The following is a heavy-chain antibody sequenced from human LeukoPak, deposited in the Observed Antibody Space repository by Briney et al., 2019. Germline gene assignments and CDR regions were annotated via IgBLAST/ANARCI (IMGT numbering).Heavy chain of an antibody. V-gene: IGHV1-24*01. CDR2: FDPEDGET. CDR1: GYTLTELS. Sequence: ASVKVSCKVSGYTLTELSMHWVRQAPGKGLEWMGGFDPEDGETIYAQKFQGRVTMTEDTSTDTAYMELSSLRSEDTAVYYCATAVHGSYRAYYFDYWGQGTLVTVSS. CDR3: ATAVHGSYRAYYFDY. J-gene: IGHJ4*02. D-gene: IGHD1-26*01.